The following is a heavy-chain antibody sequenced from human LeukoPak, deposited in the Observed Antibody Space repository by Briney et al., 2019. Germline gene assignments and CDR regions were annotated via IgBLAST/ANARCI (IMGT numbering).Heavy chain of an antibody. D-gene: IGHD3-10*01. CDR1: GYTFTGYY. Sequence: ASVKVSCKASGYTFTGYYMHWVRQAPGQGLEWMGWINPNSGGTNYAQKFQGRVTMTRDTSISTAYMELSRLRSDDTAVYFCASDYYGSGSQKWGIDYWGQGTLVTVSS. J-gene: IGHJ4*02. CDR3: ASDYYGSGSQKWGIDY. CDR2: INPNSGGT. V-gene: IGHV1-2*02.